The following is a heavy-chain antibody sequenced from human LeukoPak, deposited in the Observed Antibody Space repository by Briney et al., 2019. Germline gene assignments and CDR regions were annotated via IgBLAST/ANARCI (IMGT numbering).Heavy chain of an antibody. D-gene: IGHD3-22*01. CDR3: ARGYYYDSSGYYYRINNWFDP. CDR2: INHSGST. Sequence: SETVSLTCGVYGGPFSGYYWSWIHQPPGKGLEWIGEINHSGSTNYNPFLKSRVTISVDTSKNQFSLKLSSVTAADTAVYYCARGYYYDSSGYYYRINNWFDPWGQGTLVTVSS. V-gene: IGHV4-34*01. J-gene: IGHJ5*02. CDR1: GGPFSGYY.